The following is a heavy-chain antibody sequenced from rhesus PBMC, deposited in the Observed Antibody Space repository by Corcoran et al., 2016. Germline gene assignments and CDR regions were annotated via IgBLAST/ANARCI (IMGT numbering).Heavy chain of an antibody. Sequence: QVQLQESGPGLVKPSETLSLTCAVSGGPVSSSNWWSWIRQPPGKGLEWIGYSSVSSGSTYYNPSLKSRVTSSTDTSNNQFSLKLSSVTAADTAVYYCARDESLSGSSHYWGQGVLVTVSS. CDR2: SSVSSGST. J-gene: IGHJ4*01. CDR1: GGPVSSSNW. D-gene: IGHD6-25*01. CDR3: ARDESLSGSSHY. V-gene: IGHV4-65*01.